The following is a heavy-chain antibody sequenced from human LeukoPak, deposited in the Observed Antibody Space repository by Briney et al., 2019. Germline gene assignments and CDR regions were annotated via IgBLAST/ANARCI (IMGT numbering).Heavy chain of an antibody. CDR1: GFTFSSYV. Sequence: GGSLRLSCAASGFTFSSYVMSWVRQAPGKGLEWVSAISGSGGSTYYADSVKGRFTISRDNSKNTPYLQMNSLRAEDTAVYYCAKAGTTRGFMTYYWGQGTLVTVSS. D-gene: IGHD5-12*01. V-gene: IGHV3-23*01. CDR3: AKAGTTRGFMTYY. CDR2: ISGSGGST. J-gene: IGHJ4*02.